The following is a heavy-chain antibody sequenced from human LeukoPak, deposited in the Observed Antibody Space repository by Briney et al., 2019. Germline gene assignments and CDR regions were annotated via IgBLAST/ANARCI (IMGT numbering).Heavy chain of an antibody. CDR2: IKQDGSEK. Sequence: GGSLRLSCAASGFTFSSYWMSWVRQAPGKGLEGVANIKQDGSEKYYVDSVKGRFTISRDNAKNSLYLQMNSLRAEDTAVYYCASRRFLEWLSSPFDYWGQGTLVTVSS. D-gene: IGHD3-3*01. CDR3: ASRRFLEWLSSPFDY. CDR1: GFTFSSYW. V-gene: IGHV3-7*01. J-gene: IGHJ4*02.